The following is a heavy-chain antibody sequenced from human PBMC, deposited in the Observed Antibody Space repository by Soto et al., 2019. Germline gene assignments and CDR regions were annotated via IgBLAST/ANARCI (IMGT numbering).Heavy chain of an antibody. CDR3: ARGGPTGGSYKYNWFDP. J-gene: IGHJ5*02. V-gene: IGHV4-30-4*01. CDR2: ISYSGST. D-gene: IGHD2-15*01. CDR1: GGSISSGDFY. Sequence: SETLSLTCTVSGGSISSGDFYWSWIRQPPGRGLEWIGYISYSGSTYYNTSLKSRVTISVDTSRNQFSLKLNSVTAADTAVYYCARGGPTGGSYKYNWFDPWGQGTLVTVSS.